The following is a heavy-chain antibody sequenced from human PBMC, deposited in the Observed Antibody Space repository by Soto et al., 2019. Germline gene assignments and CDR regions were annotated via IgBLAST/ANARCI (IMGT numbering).Heavy chain of an antibody. CDR2: ISGSDGRT. Sequence: GGSLRLSCAASGFTFRSYVMSWVRQAPGKGLEWVSTISGSDGRTYSTDSVKGRFTISRDNSRNTAYLQMNSLRVEDTAVYYCAKGVSQYTPLALFDYWGRGTLVTVSS. V-gene: IGHV3-23*01. D-gene: IGHD5-18*01. J-gene: IGHJ4*02. CDR1: GFTFRSYV. CDR3: AKGVSQYTPLALFDY.